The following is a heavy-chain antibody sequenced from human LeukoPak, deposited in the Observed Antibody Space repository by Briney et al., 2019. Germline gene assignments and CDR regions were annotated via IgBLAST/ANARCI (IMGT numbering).Heavy chain of an antibody. CDR2: MNPNSGNT. V-gene: IGHV1-8*02. CDR3: ASVSLGRFGMDV. CDR1: GYTFTSYG. Sequence: GASVKVSCKASGYTFTSYGISWVRQAPGQGLEWMGWMNPNSGNTAYAQKFQGRVTMTRDTSISTAYMEVSSLRSEDTAEYYCASVSLGRFGMDVWGQGTTVTVSS. J-gene: IGHJ6*02. D-gene: IGHD3-3*02.